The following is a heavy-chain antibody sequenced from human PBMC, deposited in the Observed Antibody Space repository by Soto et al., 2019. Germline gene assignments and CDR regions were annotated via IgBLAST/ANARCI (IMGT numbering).Heavy chain of an antibody. CDR3: ARGRGASSWYETPHYFDF. CDR1: GYSFSTYG. J-gene: IGHJ4*02. V-gene: IGHV1-18*01. CDR2: ISVFNGHT. Sequence: QVQVVQSGPEVTKPGASVKISCQTSGYSFSTYGINWVRQAPGQGLEWMGWISVFNGHTDYAEKSQGRVTMTTDTSTSTAYIELRSLRSDDTAIYYWARGRGASSWYETPHYFDFWGQGTLVTVSS. D-gene: IGHD6-13*01.